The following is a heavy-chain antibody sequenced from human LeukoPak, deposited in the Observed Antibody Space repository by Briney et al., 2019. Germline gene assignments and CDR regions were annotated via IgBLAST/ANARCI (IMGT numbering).Heavy chain of an antibody. J-gene: IGHJ3*02. CDR2: IYYSGST. CDR3: ARKKISPNAFDI. V-gene: IGHV4-61*01. Sequence: PSETLSLTCTVSGGSISSGSYYWSWIRQPPGKGLEWIGYIYYSGSTNYSPSLKSRVTISVDTSKNQFSLKLSSVTAADTAVYYCARKKISPNAFDIWGQGTMVTVPS. CDR1: GGSISSGSYY. D-gene: IGHD3-3*02.